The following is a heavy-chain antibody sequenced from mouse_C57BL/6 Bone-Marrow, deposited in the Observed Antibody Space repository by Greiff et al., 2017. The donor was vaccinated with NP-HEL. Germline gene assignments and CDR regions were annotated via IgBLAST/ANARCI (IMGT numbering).Heavy chain of an antibody. CDR2: ISDGGSYT. D-gene: IGHD1-1*01. Sequence: EVKLEESGGGLVKPGGSLKLSCAASGFTFSSYAMSWVRQTPEKRLEWVATISDGGSYTYYPDNVKGRFTISRDNAKNNLYLQMSHLKSEDTAMYYCARDAQSGSSYGDYWGQGTTLTVSS. V-gene: IGHV5-4*01. J-gene: IGHJ2*01. CDR3: ARDAQSGSSYGDY. CDR1: GFTFSSYA.